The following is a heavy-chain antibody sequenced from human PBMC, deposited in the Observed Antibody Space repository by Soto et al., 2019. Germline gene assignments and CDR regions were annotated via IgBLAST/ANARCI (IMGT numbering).Heavy chain of an antibody. CDR1: GDSISSSDWY. CDR2: IYTSGST. CDR3: ARGSTHDY. V-gene: IGHV4-61*02. Sequence: SETLSLTCTVSGDSISSSDWYWSWIRQPAGKGLEWIGRIYTSGSTNYNPSLKSRVTMSVDTSKNQFSLKLSSVTAADTAVYYCARGSTHDYWGQGTLVTVSS. J-gene: IGHJ4*02.